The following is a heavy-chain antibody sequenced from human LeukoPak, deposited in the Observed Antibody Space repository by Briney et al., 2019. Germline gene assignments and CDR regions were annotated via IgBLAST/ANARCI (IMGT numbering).Heavy chain of an antibody. CDR3: ARREEYYGSGIYFDY. D-gene: IGHD3-10*01. J-gene: IGHJ4*02. CDR1: GGSISSSNYY. Sequence: PSETLSLTCTVSGGSISSSNYYWGWIRQPPGKGLEWIGNMYYSGSTYYNPSLKSRVTISVDTSKNQFSLKLSSVTAADTAVYYCARREEYYGSGIYFDYWGQGTLATVSS. CDR2: MYYSGST. V-gene: IGHV4-39*01.